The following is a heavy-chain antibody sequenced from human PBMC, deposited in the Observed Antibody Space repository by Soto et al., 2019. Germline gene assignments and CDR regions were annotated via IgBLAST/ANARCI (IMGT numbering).Heavy chain of an antibody. Sequence: QVHLVQSGAEVKKPGASVKVSCQGSGYAFTTYGITWVRQAPGQGLEWMGWISAHNGNTNYAQKLQGRFTVTRDTSTSTAYMELSSLRSDDTAVYYCARGRYGDYWGQGALVTVSS. CDR2: ISAHNGNT. CDR3: ARGRYGDY. J-gene: IGHJ4*02. D-gene: IGHD1-1*01. V-gene: IGHV1-18*01. CDR1: GYAFTTYG.